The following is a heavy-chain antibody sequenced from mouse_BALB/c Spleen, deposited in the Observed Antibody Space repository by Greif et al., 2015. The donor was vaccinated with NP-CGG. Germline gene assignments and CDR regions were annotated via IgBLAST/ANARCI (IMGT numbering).Heavy chain of an antibody. CDR1: GFTFSSFG. D-gene: IGHD1-1*01. Sequence: EVKVVESGGGLVQPGGSRKLSCAASGFTFSSFGMHWVRQAPEKGLEWVAYISSGSSTIYYADTVKGRFTISRDNPKNTLFLQMTSLRSEDTAMYYCARTTVVAYYAMTTGVKEPQSPSPQ. V-gene: IGHV5-17*02. J-gene: IGHJ4*01. CDR3: ARTTVVAYYAMTT. CDR2: ISSGSSTI.